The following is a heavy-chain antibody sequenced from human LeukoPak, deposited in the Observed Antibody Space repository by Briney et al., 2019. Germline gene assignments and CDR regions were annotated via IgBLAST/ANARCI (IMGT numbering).Heavy chain of an antibody. D-gene: IGHD3-9*01. V-gene: IGHV3-30*18. CDR3: AKDRDILTGYLDY. CDR1: GFTFSSYS. CDR2: ISYDGSNK. J-gene: IGHJ4*02. Sequence: PGGSLRLSCAASGFTFSSYSMNWVRQAPGKGLEWVAVISYDGSNKYYVDSVKGRFTISKDNSKNTLYLQMNSLRAEDTAVYYCAKDRDILTGYLDYWGQGTLVTVSS.